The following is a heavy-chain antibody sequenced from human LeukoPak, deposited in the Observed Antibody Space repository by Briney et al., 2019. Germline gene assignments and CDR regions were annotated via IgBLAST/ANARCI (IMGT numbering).Heavy chain of an antibody. V-gene: IGHV3-30*04. CDR1: GFPFSRFA. CDR3: ARVYCGADCSNNYYYGMDV. CDR2: ISYDGTHQ. Sequence: GGSLRLSCAASGFPFSRFAMHWVRQAPGKGLEWVAAISYDGTHQYYADSVKGRFTISRDNPNNTLFLQLNSLRPEATAVYYCARVYCGADCSNNYYYGMDVWGQGTTVTVSS. D-gene: IGHD2-21*02. J-gene: IGHJ6*02.